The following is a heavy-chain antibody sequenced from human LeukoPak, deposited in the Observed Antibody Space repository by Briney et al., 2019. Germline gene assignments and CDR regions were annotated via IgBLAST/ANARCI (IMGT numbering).Heavy chain of an antibody. CDR1: GGSFSGYY. V-gene: IGHV4-34*01. D-gene: IGHD3-22*01. Sequence: PSGTLSLTCAVYGGSFSGYYWSWIRQPPGKGLEWIGEINHSGSTNCNPSLKSRVTISVDTSKNQFSLKLSSVTAADTAVYYCARVFSFGGYYYKRPYYFDYWGQGTLVTVSS. CDR3: ARVFSFGGYYYKRPYYFDY. CDR2: INHSGST. J-gene: IGHJ4*02.